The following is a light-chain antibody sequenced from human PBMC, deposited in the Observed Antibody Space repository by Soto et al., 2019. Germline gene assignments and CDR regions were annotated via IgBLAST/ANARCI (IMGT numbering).Light chain of an antibody. CDR1: QSISSY. V-gene: IGKV1-39*01. CDR2: AAS. Sequence: DIQMTQSPSSLSASVGDRVTITCRASQSISSYLNWYQQKPGKAPHLLIYAASSLQSGVLSRFSGSGSETDFTLTISSLQPEDFATYSWQPSYSVPFSVGPGTKVDI. CDR3: QPSYSVPFS. J-gene: IGKJ3*01.